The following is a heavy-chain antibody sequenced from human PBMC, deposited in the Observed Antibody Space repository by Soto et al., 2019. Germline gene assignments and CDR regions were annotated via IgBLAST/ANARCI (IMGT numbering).Heavy chain of an antibody. CDR1: GASVNSDFSY. V-gene: IGHV4-61*01. D-gene: IGHD2-15*01. J-gene: IGHJ4*02. CDR3: ARVWGGYYFDF. Sequence: QVQLQESGPGLVKPSETLSLTCIVSGASVNSDFSYWSWIRQPPGKGLEWIGCLYSSGNTNYNPSLHSRVTLSVDTSKIQFCLTLTSVTAADTAVYYCARVWGGYYFDFWGQGTLVTVSS. CDR2: LYSSGNT.